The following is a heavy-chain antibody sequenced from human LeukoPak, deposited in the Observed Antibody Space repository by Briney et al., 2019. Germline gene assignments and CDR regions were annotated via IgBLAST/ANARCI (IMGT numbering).Heavy chain of an antibody. D-gene: IGHD5-18*01. V-gene: IGHV1-18*01. CDR3: ARDKPRRGYSYGFFY. J-gene: IGHJ4*02. CDR1: GYTFTSYG. Sequence: ASVKVSCKASGYTFTSYGISWVRQAPGQGLEWMGWISAYNGNTNYAQELQGRVTMTTDTSTSTAYMELRSLRSDDTAVYYCARDKPRRGYSYGFFYWGQGTLVTVSS. CDR2: ISAYNGNT.